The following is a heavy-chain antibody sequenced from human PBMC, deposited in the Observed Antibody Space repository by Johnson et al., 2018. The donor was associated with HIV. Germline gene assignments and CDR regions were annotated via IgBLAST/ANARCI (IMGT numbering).Heavy chain of an antibody. Sequence: VQLVESGGGLVQPGGSLRLSCAASGFTVSSYDMHWVRQATGKGLEWVANIKQDGSEKYDVDSVKGRFTISRDNAKNSLYLQMNSLRAEDTAVYYCAYSSSPLSGDAFDIWGQGTMVTVSS. V-gene: IGHV3-7*01. D-gene: IGHD6-6*01. CDR1: GFTVSSYD. CDR2: IKQDGSEK. CDR3: AYSSSPLSGDAFDI. J-gene: IGHJ3*02.